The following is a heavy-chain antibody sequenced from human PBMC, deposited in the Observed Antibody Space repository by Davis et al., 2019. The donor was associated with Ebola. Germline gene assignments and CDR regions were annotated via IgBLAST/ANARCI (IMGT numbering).Heavy chain of an antibody. D-gene: IGHD2-15*01. V-gene: IGHV3-48*02. CDR1: GFTFSSYI. CDR2: ISGSTSHI. J-gene: IGHJ4*02. CDR3: VRDSSYHFDN. Sequence: GESLKISCAASGFTFSSYIMNWVRQAPGKGLEWVAYISGSTSHIYYADSVKGRFTISRDNAKKALYLQMNRLRDEDTAVYYCVRDSSYHFDNWGQGTLVTVSS.